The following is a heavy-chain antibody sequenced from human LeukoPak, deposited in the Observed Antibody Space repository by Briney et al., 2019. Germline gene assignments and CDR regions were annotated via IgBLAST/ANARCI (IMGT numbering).Heavy chain of an antibody. Sequence: PSETLSLTCTVSGGSISSYYWSWIRQPAGKGLEWIGRIYTSGSTNYNPSFKSRVTMSVDTSKNQFSLKLSSVTAADTAVYYCAREMGSFTPGRSMHSGYDWAHYYYYYGMDVWGQGATVTVSS. D-gene: IGHD5-12*01. CDR3: AREMGSFTPGRSMHSGYDWAHYYYYYGMDV. J-gene: IGHJ6*02. CDR2: IYTSGST. CDR1: GGSISSYY. V-gene: IGHV4-4*07.